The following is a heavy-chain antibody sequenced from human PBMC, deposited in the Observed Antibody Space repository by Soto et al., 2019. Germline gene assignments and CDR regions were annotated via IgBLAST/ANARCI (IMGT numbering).Heavy chain of an antibody. V-gene: IGHV1-2*04. J-gene: IGHJ6*02. Sequence: ASVKVSCKASGYTFTGYYMHWVRQAPGQGLEWMGWINPNSGGTNYAQKFQGWVTMTRDTSISTAYMELSRLRSDDTAVYYCARCWGSPLGIYGMDVWGQGTTVTVS. D-gene: IGHD3-16*01. CDR2: INPNSGGT. CDR1: GYTFTGYY. CDR3: ARCWGSPLGIYGMDV.